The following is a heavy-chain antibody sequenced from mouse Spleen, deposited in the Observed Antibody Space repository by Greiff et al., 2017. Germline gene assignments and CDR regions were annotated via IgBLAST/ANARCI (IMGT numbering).Heavy chain of an antibody. Sequence: ESGPGLVKPSQSLSLTCSVTGYSITSGYYWNWIRQFPGNKLEWMGYISYDGSNNYNPSLKNRISITRDTSKNQFFLKLNSVTTEDTATYYCARGRPFFAYWGQGTLVTVSA. CDR1: GYSITSGYY. CDR3: ARGRPFFAY. J-gene: IGHJ3*01. CDR2: ISYDGSN. V-gene: IGHV3-6*01.